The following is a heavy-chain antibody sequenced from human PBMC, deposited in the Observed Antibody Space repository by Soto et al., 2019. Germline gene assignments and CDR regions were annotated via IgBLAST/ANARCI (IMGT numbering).Heavy chain of an antibody. Sequence: QVQLVQSGVEVKKPGASVKVSCKASGYTFISHGISWVRQAPGQGLEGMGWISGKNGNTNYAQKLQGRVTLTTDTSTSTAYMELRSLGSDDTAVYYCARVSSSIVVVPDYGMDVWGQGTTVTVSS. D-gene: IGHD2-15*01. CDR2: ISGKNGNT. CDR3: ARVSSSIVVVPDYGMDV. V-gene: IGHV1-18*04. CDR1: GYTFISHG. J-gene: IGHJ6*02.